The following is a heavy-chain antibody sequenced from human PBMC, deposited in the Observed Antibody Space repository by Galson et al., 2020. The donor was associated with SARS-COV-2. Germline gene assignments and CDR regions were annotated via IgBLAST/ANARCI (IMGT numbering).Heavy chain of an antibody. CDR3: AKEKGGCDYYFDY. D-gene: IGHD5-12*01. CDR1: GFTFDDYA. J-gene: IGHJ4*02. V-gene: IGHV3-9*01. CDR2: ISWNSGSI. Sequence: GGSLRLSCAASGFTFDDYAMHWVRQAPGKGLEWVSGISWNSGSIGYADSVKGRFTISRDNAKNSLYLQMNSLRAEDTAVYYCAKEKGGCDYYFDYWGQGTLVTVSS.